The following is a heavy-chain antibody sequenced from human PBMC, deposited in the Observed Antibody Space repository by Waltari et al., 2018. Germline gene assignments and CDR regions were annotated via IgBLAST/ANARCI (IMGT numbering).Heavy chain of an antibody. Sequence: EVQLVESGGGLVKPGGSLSLSCAGSGFTFSTYSMNWVRQAPGRGLEWVSSISGSSGYIYYADSVKGRFTISRDNAKNSLYLQMNSLRAEDTAVYYCATDSGILDLDHWGQGTQVTVSS. CDR2: ISGSSGYI. CDR3: ATDSGILDLDH. V-gene: IGHV3-21*01. J-gene: IGHJ4*02. D-gene: IGHD3-10*01. CDR1: GFTFSTYS.